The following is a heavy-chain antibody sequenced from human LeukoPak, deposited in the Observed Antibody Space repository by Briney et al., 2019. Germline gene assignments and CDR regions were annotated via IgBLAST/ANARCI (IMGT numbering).Heavy chain of an antibody. Sequence: GSLRLSCAASGFTFSSYAMSWVRQAPGKGLEWVSAISGSGGSTYYADSVKGRFTISRDNSKNTLYLQMNSLRAEDTAVYYCASHITMVRGVIIPHNWFDPWGQGTLVTVSS. J-gene: IGHJ5*02. CDR3: ASHITMVRGVIIPHNWFDP. D-gene: IGHD3-10*01. CDR1: GFTFSSYA. V-gene: IGHV3-23*01. CDR2: ISGSGGST.